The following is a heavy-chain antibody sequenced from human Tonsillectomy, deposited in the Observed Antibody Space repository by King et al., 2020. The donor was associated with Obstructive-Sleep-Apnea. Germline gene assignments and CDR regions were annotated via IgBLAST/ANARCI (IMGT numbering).Heavy chain of an antibody. CDR3: ASDGPVRGVIIYAVY. Sequence: GGGLVRAGGSLRLSCAASGFTFSDYYMSWIRQAPGKGLEWVSYISSSGSTIYYADSVKGRFTIYRDNAKNALYMQMNSLRAEDTAVYYCASDGPVRGVIIYAVYWGQGTLVTVSS. CDR1: GFTFSDYY. V-gene: IGHV3-11*01. J-gene: IGHJ4*02. D-gene: IGHD3-10*01. CDR2: ISSSGSTI.